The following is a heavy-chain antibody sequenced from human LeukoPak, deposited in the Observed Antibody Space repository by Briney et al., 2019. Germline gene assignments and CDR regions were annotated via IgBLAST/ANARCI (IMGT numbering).Heavy chain of an antibody. Sequence: SETLSLTCTVSGGSISSYYWSWIRQPPGKGLEWIGYIYYSGSTNYNPSLKSRVTISVDTSKNQFSLKLSSVTAADTAVYSCARLDIVPNCFDPWGQGTLVTVS. CDR1: GGSISSYY. CDR2: IYYSGST. J-gene: IGHJ5*02. V-gene: IGHV4-59*08. CDR3: ARLDIVPNCFDP. D-gene: IGHD2-15*01.